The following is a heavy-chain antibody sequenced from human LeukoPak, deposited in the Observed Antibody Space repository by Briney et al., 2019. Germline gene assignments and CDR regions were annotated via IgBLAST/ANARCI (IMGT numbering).Heavy chain of an antibody. CDR2: IYYSGST. V-gene: IGHV4-39*07. CDR3: ARRRARSTFDY. J-gene: IGHJ4*02. Sequence: SETLSLTCTVSGGSISSSSYYWGWIRQPPGKGLEWIGSIYYSGSTYYNPSLKSRVTISVDTSKNQFSLKLSSVTAADTAVYYCARRRARSTFDYWGQGTLVTVSS. CDR1: GGSISSSSYY. D-gene: IGHD2-2*01.